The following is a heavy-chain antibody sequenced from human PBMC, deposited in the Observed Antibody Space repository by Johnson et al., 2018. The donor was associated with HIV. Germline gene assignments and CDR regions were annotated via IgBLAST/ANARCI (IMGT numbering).Heavy chain of an antibody. J-gene: IGHJ3*02. CDR3: ARDGVYSSPWDAVDI. CDR2: IKEDGSEE. Sequence: VQLVESGGGLVQPGGSLRLSCAVSGFTFSSYWMSWVRQAPGKGLEWVANIKEDGSEEYYVDSVEGRLTVSRDNAKNSLFLQRDNLRAEDTAVYYCARDGVYSSPWDAVDIWGQGTMVIVSS. D-gene: IGHD6-13*01. CDR1: GFTFSSYW. V-gene: IGHV3-7*05.